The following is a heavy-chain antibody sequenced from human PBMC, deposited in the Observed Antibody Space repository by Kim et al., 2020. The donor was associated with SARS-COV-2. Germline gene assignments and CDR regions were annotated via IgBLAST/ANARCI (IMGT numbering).Heavy chain of an antibody. CDR1: GGSISSYY. CDR3: ARTVLLWFGEDAFDI. V-gene: IGHV4-4*07. CDR2: IYTSGST. J-gene: IGHJ3*02. Sequence: SETLSLTCTVSGGSISSYYWSWIRQPAGKGLEWIGRIYTSGSTNYNPSLKSRVTMSVDTSKNQFSLKLSSVTAADTAVYYSARTVLLWFGEDAFDIWGQGTMVTVSS. D-gene: IGHD3-10*01.